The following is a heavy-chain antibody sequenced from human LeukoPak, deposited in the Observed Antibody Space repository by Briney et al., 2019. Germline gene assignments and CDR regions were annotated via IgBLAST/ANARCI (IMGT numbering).Heavy chain of an antibody. Sequence: SVKVSCKASGYTFTSYGISWVRQAPGQGLEWMGGILPILGRAKYAQKFQGRVSITADESTSTVYMELSSLRSEDTAIYYCARDGRYGSGSYIDAFDIWGQGTMVTVSS. CDR3: ARDGRYGSGSYIDAFDI. CDR2: ILPILGRA. D-gene: IGHD3-10*01. CDR1: GYTFTSYG. J-gene: IGHJ3*02. V-gene: IGHV1-69*10.